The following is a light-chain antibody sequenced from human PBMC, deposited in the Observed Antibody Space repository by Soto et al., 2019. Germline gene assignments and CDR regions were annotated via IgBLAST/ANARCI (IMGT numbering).Light chain of an antibody. V-gene: IGKV3-11*01. CDR1: QSVSSY. CDR3: QQRSNWPVT. Sequence: EIVFTQSPGTLSLSPGERATLSCRASQSVSSYLAWYQQKPGQAPRLLIYDASTRATGISARFSGSGSGTDFTLTISSLEPEDFAMYYCQQRSNWPVTFGQGTKVDIK. CDR2: DAS. J-gene: IGKJ1*01.